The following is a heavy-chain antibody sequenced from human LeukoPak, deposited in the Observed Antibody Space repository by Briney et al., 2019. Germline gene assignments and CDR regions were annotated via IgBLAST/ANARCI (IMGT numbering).Heavy chain of an antibody. D-gene: IGHD3-22*01. J-gene: IGHJ4*02. CDR3: ARVPDRSGYFYYFDF. CDR2: IYPGDSET. Sequence: GESLKISCQGSGYIFTNCWIGWVRQIPGKGLEWMGIIYPGDSETRYSPSFQGQVTISADKSTSTAYLQWSSLKASDTAMFYCARVPDRSGYFYYFDFWGQGTLVTVSA. V-gene: IGHV5-51*01. CDR1: GYIFTNCW.